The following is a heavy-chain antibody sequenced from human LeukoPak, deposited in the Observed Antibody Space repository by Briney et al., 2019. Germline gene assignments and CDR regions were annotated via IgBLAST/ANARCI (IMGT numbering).Heavy chain of an antibody. D-gene: IGHD3-10*01. Sequence: GGSLRLSCAASGFTFSAYYMNWIRQAPGKGLEWVSYISTTSSYTNYADSVKGRFTISRDDAKNSLYLQMNSLRADDTAVYYCARDRSGGYFDYWGRGALVTVSS. J-gene: IGHJ4*02. CDR1: GFTFSAYY. V-gene: IGHV3-11*06. CDR3: ARDRSGGYFDY. CDR2: ISTTSSYT.